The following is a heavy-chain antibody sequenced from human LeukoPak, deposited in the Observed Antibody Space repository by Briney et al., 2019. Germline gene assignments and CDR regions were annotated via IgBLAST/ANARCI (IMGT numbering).Heavy chain of an antibody. CDR1: GYTFTSYG. CDR2: ISADDGNT. V-gene: IGHV1-18*01. J-gene: IGHJ1*01. Sequence: GASVKVSCKASGYTFTSYGIAWVRQAPGQGLEWMGWISADDGNTNYAQKLQGRVTMTTDTSTSTAYMELRSLRSDDTAVYYCARDSSEFRSLIPHWGQGTLVTVSS. D-gene: IGHD2-21*01. CDR3: ARDSSEFRSLIPH.